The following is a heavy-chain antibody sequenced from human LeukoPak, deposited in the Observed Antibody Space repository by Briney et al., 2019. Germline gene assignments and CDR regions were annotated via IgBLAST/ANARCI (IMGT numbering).Heavy chain of an antibody. J-gene: IGHJ4*02. CDR1: GGSISSSSYY. CDR2: IYYSGST. D-gene: IGHD1-26*01. Sequence: SETLSLTCTVSGGSISSSSYYWGWIRQPPGKGLEWIGSIYYSGSTYYNPSLKSRVTISVDTSKNQFSLKLSSVTAADTAVYYCSVVGATSGDYWGQGTLVTVSS. V-gene: IGHV4-39*01. CDR3: SVVGATSGDY.